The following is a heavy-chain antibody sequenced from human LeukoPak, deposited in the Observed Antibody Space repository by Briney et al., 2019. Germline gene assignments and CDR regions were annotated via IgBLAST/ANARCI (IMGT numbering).Heavy chain of an antibody. CDR3: ATDGAGFDT. V-gene: IGHV3-11*01. J-gene: IGHJ5*02. CDR1: GFTFNDYY. CDR2: INIGGTNT. Sequence: PGGSLRPSCAASGFTFNDYYMSWIRQAPGKGLEWLSYINIGGTNTHYADSVKGRFTISRDNAKKSLCLEMNNLRAEDTAVYYCATDGAGFDTWGQGVLVTVSS.